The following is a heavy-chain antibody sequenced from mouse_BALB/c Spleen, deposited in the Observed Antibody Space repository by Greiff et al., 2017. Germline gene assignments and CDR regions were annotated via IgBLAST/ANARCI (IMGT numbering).Heavy chain of an antibody. CDR1: GYSITSDYA. J-gene: IGHJ4*01. D-gene: IGHD2-4*01. CDR3: ARSIYYDYGGAMDY. V-gene: IGHV3-2*02. CDR2: ISYSGST. Sequence: EVMLVESGPGLVKPSQSLSLTCTVTGYSITSDYAWNWIRQFPGNKLEWMGYISYSGSTSYNPSLKSRISITRDTSKNQFFLQLNSVTTEDTATYYCARSIYYDYGGAMDYWGQGTSVTVSS.